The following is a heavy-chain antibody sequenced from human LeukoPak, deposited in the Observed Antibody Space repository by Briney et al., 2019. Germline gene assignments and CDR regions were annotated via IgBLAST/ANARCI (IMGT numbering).Heavy chain of an antibody. CDR2: ISYDGSNK. D-gene: IGHD2-15*01. CDR3: AKMVDCSGGSCFGWYYYGMDV. V-gene: IGHV3-30*18. CDR1: GFTFSSYG. Sequence: GGSLRLSCAASGFTFSSYGMHWVRQAPGKGLEWVAVISYDGSNKYYADSVKGRFTISRDNSKNTLYLQMNSLRAEDTAVYYCAKMVDCSGGSCFGWYYYGMDVWGQGTTVTVSS. J-gene: IGHJ6*02.